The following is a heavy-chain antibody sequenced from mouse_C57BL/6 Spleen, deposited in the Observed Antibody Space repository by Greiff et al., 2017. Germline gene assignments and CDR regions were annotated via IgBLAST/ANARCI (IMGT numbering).Heavy chain of an antibody. J-gene: IGHJ2*01. CDR3: ARQVDY. V-gene: IGHV5-6*01. CDR2: ISSGGSYT. Sequence: EVKLMESGGDLVKPGGSLKLSCAASGFTFSSYGMSWVRQTPDKRLEWVATISSGGSYTYYPDSVKGRFTIFRDNAKNTLYLQMSSLKSEDTAMYYCARQVDYWGQGTTLTVSS. CDR1: GFTFSSYG.